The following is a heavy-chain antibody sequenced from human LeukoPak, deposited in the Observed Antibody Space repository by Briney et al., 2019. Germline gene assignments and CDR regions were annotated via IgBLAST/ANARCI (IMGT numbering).Heavy chain of an antibody. CDR1: GFTFSSYA. J-gene: IGHJ4*02. D-gene: IGHD3-22*01. Sequence: PGGSLRLSCAASGFTFSSYAMGWVRQAPGKGLEWVSAISGSGGSTYYADSVKGRFTISRDNSKNTLYLQMNSLRAEDTAVYHCAKEIYYDSTGPQYWGQGTLVTVSS. CDR2: ISGSGGST. CDR3: AKEIYYDSTGPQY. V-gene: IGHV3-23*01.